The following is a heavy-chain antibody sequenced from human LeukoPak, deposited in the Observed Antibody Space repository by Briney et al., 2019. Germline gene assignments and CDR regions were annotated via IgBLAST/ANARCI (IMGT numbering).Heavy chain of an antibody. D-gene: IGHD3-10*01. CDR2: ISGSGGST. CDR3: AKDLGLLWFGELSGGFDY. Sequence: PGGSLRLSCAASGFTFSSYAMSWVRQAPGKGLEWVSAISGSGGSTYYADSVKGRFTISRDNYKNTLYLQMNSLRAEDTAVYYCAKDLGLLWFGELSGGFDYWGQGTLVTVSS. J-gene: IGHJ4*02. CDR1: GFTFSSYA. V-gene: IGHV3-23*01.